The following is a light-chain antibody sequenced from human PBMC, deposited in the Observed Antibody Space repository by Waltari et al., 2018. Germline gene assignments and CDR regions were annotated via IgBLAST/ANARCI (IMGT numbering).Light chain of an antibody. Sequence: SSELTQDPAVSVAMGQTVTITCQGNGHRSSYASWYQQRPGQAPILILYDKNNRPSGVPDRFSGSNSDNTASLTITGAQAEDEASYYCHSRDASGVGGSFGGGTKLTVL. V-gene: IGLV3-19*01. CDR2: DKN. CDR3: HSRDASGVGGS. CDR1: GHRSSY. J-gene: IGLJ2*01.